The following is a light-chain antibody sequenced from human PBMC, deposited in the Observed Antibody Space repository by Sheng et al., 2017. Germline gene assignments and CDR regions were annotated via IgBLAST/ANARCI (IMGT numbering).Light chain of an antibody. CDR2: GNS. CDR1: SSNIGAGFD. J-gene: IGLJ3*02. V-gene: IGLV1-40*01. Sequence: QSVLTQPPSVSGAPGQRVTFSCTGSSSNIGAGFDVHWYQQLPGTAPKLLIFGNSNRPSGVPDRFSGSKSGTSASLAITGLQAEDEADYYCQSYDSSLSGVFGGGTNLTVL. CDR3: QSYDSSLSGV.